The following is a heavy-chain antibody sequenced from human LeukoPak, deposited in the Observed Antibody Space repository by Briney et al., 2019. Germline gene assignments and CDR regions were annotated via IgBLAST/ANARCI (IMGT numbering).Heavy chain of an antibody. Sequence: PGGSLRLSYAASGFTFSSYGMHWVRQAPGKGLEWVAVIWYDGSNKYYADSVKGRFTISRDNSKNTLYLQMNSLRAEDTAVYYCAREVVAAATGVEYFQHWGQGTLVTVSS. J-gene: IGHJ1*01. CDR2: IWYDGSNK. CDR3: AREVVAAATGVEYFQH. CDR1: GFTFSSYG. D-gene: IGHD6-13*01. V-gene: IGHV3-33*01.